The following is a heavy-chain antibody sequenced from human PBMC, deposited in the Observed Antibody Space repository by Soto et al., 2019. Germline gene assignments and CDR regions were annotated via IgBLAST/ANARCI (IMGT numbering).Heavy chain of an antibody. CDR1: GLTFRCFG. Sequence: WGSPGISCASSGLTFRCFGMNGVRQAPGKGLEWVSGLSGGGGGTFYADSVKGRFTIYRDNSKNTLFLQMNNLRAGDTAVYYCAKVWVPYSGAYQAADVWAQGTTVTVSS. CDR2: LSGGGGGT. CDR3: AKVWVPYSGAYQAADV. J-gene: IGHJ6*02. V-gene: IGHV3-23*01. D-gene: IGHD1-26*01.